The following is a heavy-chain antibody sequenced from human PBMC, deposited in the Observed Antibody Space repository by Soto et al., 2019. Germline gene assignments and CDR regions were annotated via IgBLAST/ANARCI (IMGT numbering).Heavy chain of an antibody. D-gene: IGHD3-16*01. J-gene: IGHJ3*02. CDR2: IYHSGST. CDR3: ARDRQLGDDAFDI. CDR1: GGSISSGGYS. Sequence: SETLSLTCAVSGGSISSGGYSWSWIRQPPGKGLEWIGYIYHSGSTYYNPSLKSRVTISVDRSKNQFSLKLSSVTAADTAVYYCARDRQLGDDAFDIWGQGTMVT. V-gene: IGHV4-30-2*01.